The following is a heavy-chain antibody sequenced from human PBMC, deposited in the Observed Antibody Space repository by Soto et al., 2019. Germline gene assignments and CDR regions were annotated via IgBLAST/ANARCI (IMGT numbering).Heavy chain of an antibody. V-gene: IGHV3-30-3*01. D-gene: IGHD6-13*01. Sequence: GFLRLSCAASGFTFSSYAMHWVRQAPGKGLEWVAVISYDGSNKYYADSVKGRFTISRDNSKNTLYLQMNSLRAEDTAVYYCAREEGIAPFDPWGQGTLVTVSS. CDR3: AREEGIAPFDP. CDR1: GFTFSSYA. J-gene: IGHJ5*02. CDR2: ISYDGSNK.